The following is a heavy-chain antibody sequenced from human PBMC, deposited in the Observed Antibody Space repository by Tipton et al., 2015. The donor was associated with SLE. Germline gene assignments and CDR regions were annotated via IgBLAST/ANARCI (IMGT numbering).Heavy chain of an antibody. Sequence: SLRLSCAASGFTFSSYAMSWVRQAPGKGLEWVSAISGSGGSTYYADSVKGRFTISRDNSKNTLYLQMNSLRAEDTAVYYCAKDLLSIAAALYYFDYWGQGTLVTVSS. J-gene: IGHJ4*02. CDR2: ISGSGGST. D-gene: IGHD6-13*01. CDR3: AKDLLSIAAALYYFDY. CDR1: GFTFSSYA. V-gene: IGHV3-23*01.